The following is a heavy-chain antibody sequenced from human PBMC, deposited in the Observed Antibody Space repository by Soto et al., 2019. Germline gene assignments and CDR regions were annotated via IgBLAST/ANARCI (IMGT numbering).Heavy chain of an antibody. CDR1: GFTFRDYW. Sequence: HPGGSLRLGCAASGFTFRDYWMHWVRQAPGKGLVWVSRISDYGRVNYADSVEGRFTISRDDAKSELYLQMSSLRLEDTAVYYCARGGVEPFDYWGQGALVTVSS. CDR2: ISDYGRV. CDR3: ARGGVEPFDY. J-gene: IGHJ4*02. V-gene: IGHV3-74*01. D-gene: IGHD3-3*01.